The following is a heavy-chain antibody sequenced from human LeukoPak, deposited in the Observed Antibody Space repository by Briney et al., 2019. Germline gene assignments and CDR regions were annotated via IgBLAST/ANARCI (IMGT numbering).Heavy chain of an antibody. Sequence: PGRSLRLSCAASGFSFDDYAMHWVRQAPGKGLEWVSGISWNSGSIGYADSVKGRFTISRDNAKNSLYLQMNSLGAEDTALYYCAKATSVGAPALGMDVWGQGTTVTVSS. D-gene: IGHD1-26*01. CDR3: AKATSVGAPALGMDV. CDR2: ISWNSGSI. CDR1: GFSFDDYA. J-gene: IGHJ6*02. V-gene: IGHV3-9*01.